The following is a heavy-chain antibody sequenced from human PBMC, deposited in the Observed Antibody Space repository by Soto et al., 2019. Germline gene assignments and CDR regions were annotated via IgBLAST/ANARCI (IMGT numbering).Heavy chain of an antibody. D-gene: IGHD3-22*01. CDR1: GFTFSSYL. Sequence: GGSLRLSCAASGFTFSSYLMSWVRQAPGKGLEWVANIKQDGSEKYYVDSVKGRFTISRDNAKNSLYLQMNSLRAEDTAVYYCARVKHYYDSSGYYRYYFDYWGQGTLVTVSS. J-gene: IGHJ4*02. CDR3: ARVKHYYDSSGYYRYYFDY. V-gene: IGHV3-7*05. CDR2: IKQDGSEK.